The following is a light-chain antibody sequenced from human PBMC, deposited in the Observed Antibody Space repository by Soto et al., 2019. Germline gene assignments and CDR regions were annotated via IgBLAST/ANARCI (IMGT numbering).Light chain of an antibody. Sequence: EIVMTQSPATLSVSPGERATLSCRASQSVSSNLAWYQQKPGRAPRLLIYGASTRATGIPARFSGSVSGTEFTLTISSLQSEDFAVYYCQQYNNWPRGTFGQGTKVEIK. CDR3: QQYNNWPRGT. CDR2: GAS. CDR1: QSVSSN. J-gene: IGKJ1*01. V-gene: IGKV3-15*01.